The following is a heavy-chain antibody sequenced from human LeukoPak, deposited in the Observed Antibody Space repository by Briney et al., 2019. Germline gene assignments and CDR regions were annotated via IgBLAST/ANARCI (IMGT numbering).Heavy chain of an antibody. CDR1: GFTFSSYI. V-gene: IGHV3-21*01. D-gene: IGHD3-22*01. Sequence: GGSLRLSCAASGFTFSSYIMNWVRQAPGKGLEWVSSISSSSSYIYYADSVKGRFTIPRDNAKNSLYLQMNSLRAEDTAVYYCARDGRDYYDSSGYYYYFDYWGQGTLVTVSS. CDR3: ARDGRDYYDSSGYYYYFDY. J-gene: IGHJ4*02. CDR2: ISSSSSYI.